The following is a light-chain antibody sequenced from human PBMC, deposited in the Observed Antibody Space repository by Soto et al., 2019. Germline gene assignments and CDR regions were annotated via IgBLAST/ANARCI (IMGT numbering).Light chain of an antibody. V-gene: IGKV3-11*01. CDR2: DAS. Sequence: EIVLTQSPATLSLSPGERATLSCRASQSVSSYLAWYQQKPGQAPRLLIYDASNRATGIPARFSGSGSGTDFPLTISILEPEYFAVYYCQRSSNWPAWAFGQGTKVEIK. J-gene: IGKJ1*01. CDR3: QRSSNWPAWA. CDR1: QSVSSY.